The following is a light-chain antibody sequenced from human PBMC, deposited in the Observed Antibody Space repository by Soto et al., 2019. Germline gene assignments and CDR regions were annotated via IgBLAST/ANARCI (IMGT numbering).Light chain of an antibody. J-gene: IGLJ1*01. V-gene: IGLV2-8*01. CDR2: EVT. CDR1: RRDVGGYNY. CDR3: SLYTSENTYV. Sequence: QSVLTQPPSASGSPGQSVRISCTGTRRDVGGYNYVAWYQQHPGKAPKLMIYEVTKRPSGVPDRFSGSKSGNTAFLTVSGLQPGDEADYYCSLYTSENTYVFGTGTKVTVL.